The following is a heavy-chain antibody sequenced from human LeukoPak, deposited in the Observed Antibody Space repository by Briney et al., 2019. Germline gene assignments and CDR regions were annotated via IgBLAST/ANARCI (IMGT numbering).Heavy chain of an antibody. Sequence: SETLSLTCTVSGGSISSYYWSWIRQPPGKGLEWIGYIYYSGSTNYNPSLKSRVTISVDTSKNQFSLKLSSVTAADTAVYYCARHKKDSHFDYWGQGTLVTVSS. D-gene: IGHD3/OR15-3a*01. CDR3: ARHKKDSHFDY. CDR1: GGSISSYY. J-gene: IGHJ4*02. CDR2: IYYSGST. V-gene: IGHV4-59*08.